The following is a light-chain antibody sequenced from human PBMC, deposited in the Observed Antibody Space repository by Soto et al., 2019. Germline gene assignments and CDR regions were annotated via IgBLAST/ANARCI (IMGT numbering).Light chain of an antibody. Sequence: QLVLTQPPSASGTPGQRVTISCSGSSSNIGGDYVYWFQQLPGTAPKLLIYTNYQRPSGVPDRFSGSKSGTSASLAISGLRSEDEADYWCAAWDARLSAWVFGGGTKLTVL. CDR1: SSNIGGDY. CDR2: TNY. J-gene: IGLJ3*02. CDR3: AAWDARLSAWV. V-gene: IGLV1-47*02.